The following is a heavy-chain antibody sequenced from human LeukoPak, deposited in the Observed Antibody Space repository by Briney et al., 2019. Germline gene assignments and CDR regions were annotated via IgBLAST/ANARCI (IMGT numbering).Heavy chain of an antibody. CDR3: ARGYCSSTSCYPSEFGP. J-gene: IGHJ5*02. Sequence: KPSETLSLTCTVSGGSISSSSYYWGWIRQPPGKGLEWIGSIYYSGSTYYNPSLKSRVTISVDTSKNQFSLKLSSVTAADTAVYYCARGYCSSTSCYPSEFGPWGQGTLVTVSS. CDR1: GGSISSSSYY. CDR2: IYYSGST. V-gene: IGHV4-39*01. D-gene: IGHD2-2*01.